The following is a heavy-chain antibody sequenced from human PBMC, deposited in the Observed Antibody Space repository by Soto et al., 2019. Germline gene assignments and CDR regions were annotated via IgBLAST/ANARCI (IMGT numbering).Heavy chain of an antibody. D-gene: IGHD3-3*01. CDR2: ISSSSSYI. Sequence: GGSLRLSCAASGFTFSSYSMNWVRQAPGKGLEWVSSISSSSSYIYYADSVKGRFTISRDNAKNSLYLQMNSLRAEDTAVYYCARTSTLRFLEWFYWGQGTLVTVSS. CDR1: GFTFSSYS. CDR3: ARTSTLRFLEWFY. V-gene: IGHV3-21*01. J-gene: IGHJ4*02.